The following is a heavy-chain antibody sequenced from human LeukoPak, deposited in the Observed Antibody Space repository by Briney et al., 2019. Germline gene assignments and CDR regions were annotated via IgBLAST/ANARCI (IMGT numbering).Heavy chain of an antibody. CDR2: IYYSGST. D-gene: IGHD6-13*01. CDR1: GGSISSYY. J-gene: IGHJ1*01. Sequence: SETLSLTCTVSGGSISSYYWSWIRQPPGKGLEWIGYIYYSGSTNYNPSLKSRVTISVDTSKNQFSLKLSSVTAVDTAVYYCAREGSSSTFQHWGQGTLVTVSS. CDR3: AREGSSSTFQH. V-gene: IGHV4-59*01.